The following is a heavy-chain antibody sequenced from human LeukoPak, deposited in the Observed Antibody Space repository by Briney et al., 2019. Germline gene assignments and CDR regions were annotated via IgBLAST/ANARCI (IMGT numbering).Heavy chain of an antibody. CDR1: GFTFDDYA. J-gene: IGHJ6*02. V-gene: IGHV3-9*01. CDR2: ISWNSGSI. Sequence: QPGGSLRLSCAASGFTFDDYAMHWVRQAPGKGLEWASGISWNSGSIGYADSVKGRFTISRDNAKNSLYLQMNSLRAEDTALYYCAALWAPTRLGYYGMDVWGQGTTVTVSS. D-gene: IGHD3-16*01. CDR3: AALWAPTRLGYYGMDV.